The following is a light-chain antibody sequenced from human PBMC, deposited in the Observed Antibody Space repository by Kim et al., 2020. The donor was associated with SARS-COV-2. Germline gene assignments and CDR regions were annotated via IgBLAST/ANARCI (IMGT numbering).Light chain of an antibody. CDR2: IEGRGSY. Sequence: SVYLTYTLSIGHSGSTTAWPHHQPGKTPRYLMNIEGRGSYNKGCGVPDRFSGPSSGAYRYLTISNLQSEHEAVYYCGTWDSSTPGVFGGETQLTVL. CDR3: GTWDSSTPGV. CDR1: IGHSGST. V-gene: IGLV4-60*03. J-gene: IGLJ3*02.